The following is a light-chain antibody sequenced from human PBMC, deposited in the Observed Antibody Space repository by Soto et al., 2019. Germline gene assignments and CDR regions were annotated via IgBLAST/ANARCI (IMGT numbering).Light chain of an antibody. Sequence: DVVLTQSPLSLPVNFGQPASISCRSSKSLVYSDGNTHLSWFHQRPGQFPRRLIYRVSSRDSVVPDRFSGSGSGTDFTLEISRVEAEDVGIYFCTQGTHWPRTFGQGTKVDIK. CDR3: TQGTHWPRT. CDR2: RVS. V-gene: IGKV2-30*01. J-gene: IGKJ1*01. CDR1: KSLVYSDGNTH.